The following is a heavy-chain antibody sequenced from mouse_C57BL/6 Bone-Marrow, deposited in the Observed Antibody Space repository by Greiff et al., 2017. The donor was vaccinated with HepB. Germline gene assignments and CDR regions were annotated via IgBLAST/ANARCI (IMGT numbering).Heavy chain of an antibody. J-gene: IGHJ1*03. D-gene: IGHD1-1*01. CDR1: GYTFTSYW. V-gene: IGHV1-59*01. CDR2: IDPSDSST. Sequence: QVQLQQPGAELVRPGTSVKLSCKASGYTFTSYWLHWVKQRPGQGLEWIGVIDPSDSSTNYNQKFKGKATLTVDTSSSTAYIQLSSLTSEDSAVYYYASKGDYYGSSYWYFDVWGTGTTVTVSS. CDR3: ASKGDYYGSSYWYFDV.